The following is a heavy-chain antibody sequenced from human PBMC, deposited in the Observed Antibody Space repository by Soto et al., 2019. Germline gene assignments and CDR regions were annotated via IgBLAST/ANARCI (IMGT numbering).Heavy chain of an antibody. CDR3: ARGRDDYNGWYVDL. D-gene: IGHD4-4*01. J-gene: IGHJ2*01. V-gene: IGHV4-59*01. CDR2: LYYGGST. CDR1: GGSISTYY. Sequence: PSETLSLTCTVSGGSISTYYWNWIRQPPGKGLEWIGYLYYGGSTNYNPSLESRVTISLDTSKNQISLKLSSVTAAGTAVYYCARGRDDYNGWYVDLWGRGSLVTVSS.